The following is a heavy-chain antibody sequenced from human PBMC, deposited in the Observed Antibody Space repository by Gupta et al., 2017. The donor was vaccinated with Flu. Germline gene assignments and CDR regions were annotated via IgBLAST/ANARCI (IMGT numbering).Heavy chain of an antibody. CDR3: AKASGRLPNYYFDY. Sequence: EVQLLESGGGLVQPGGSLRLSCAASGFPFSSYALSWVRQAPGKGLEWVSAISGSGGSTYYADSVKGRFTISRDNSKNTLYLQMNSLRAEDTAVYYCAKASGRLPNYYFDYWGQGTLVTVSS. CDR2: ISGSGGST. J-gene: IGHJ4*02. D-gene: IGHD5-18*01. V-gene: IGHV3-23*01. CDR1: GFPFSSYA.